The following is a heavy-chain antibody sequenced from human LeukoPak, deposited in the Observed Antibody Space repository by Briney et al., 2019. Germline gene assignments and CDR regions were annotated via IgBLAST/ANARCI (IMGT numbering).Heavy chain of an antibody. J-gene: IGHJ4*02. CDR1: GFTFSSYT. D-gene: IGHD3-22*01. CDR3: AGDFYDSSGYYRVSDY. Sequence: GGSLRLSCAASGFTFSSYTMSWVRQAPGKGLEWVSSISGGGVSTYYADSVKGRFTISRDNSKNTLYLQMDSLRAEDTAVYYCAGDFYDSSGYYRVSDYWGQGTLVTVSS. V-gene: IGHV3-23*01. CDR2: ISGGGVST.